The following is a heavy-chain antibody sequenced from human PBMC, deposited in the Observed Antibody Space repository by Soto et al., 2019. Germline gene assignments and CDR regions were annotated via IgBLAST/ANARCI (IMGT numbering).Heavy chain of an antibody. CDR2: IYSGGST. D-gene: IGHD3-16*01. CDR1: GFTVSSNY. V-gene: IGHV3-53*01. J-gene: IGHJ6*02. Sequence: GGSLRLSCAASGFTVSSNYMSWVRQAPGKGLEWVSVIYSGGSTYYADSVKGRFTISRDNSKNTLYLQMNSLRAEDTAVYYCARDSKSGIHWGRRLFDYYYGMDVWGQGTTVTVSS. CDR3: ARDSKSGIHWGRRLFDYYYGMDV.